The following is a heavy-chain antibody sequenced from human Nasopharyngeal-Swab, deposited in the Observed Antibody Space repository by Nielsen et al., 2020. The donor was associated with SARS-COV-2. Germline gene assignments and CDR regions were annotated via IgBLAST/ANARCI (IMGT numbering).Heavy chain of an antibody. CDR3: ARDEGSHNS. CDR1: GDSVSNDRVA. Sequence: QTPSLTRAISGDSVSNDRVAWNWIRQTPSRGLEWLGRTYYRSEWYNDYAVSAKSRITIKPDPPTNQFSLQLNSVTPEDTAVYYCARDEGSHNSWGQGTLVTVSS. J-gene: IGHJ4*02. CDR2: TYYRSEWYN. V-gene: IGHV6-1*01.